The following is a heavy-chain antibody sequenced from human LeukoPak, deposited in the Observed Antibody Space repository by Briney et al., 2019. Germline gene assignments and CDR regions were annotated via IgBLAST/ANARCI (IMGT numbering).Heavy chain of an antibody. J-gene: IGHJ4*02. D-gene: IGHD1-26*01. CDR2: ISSSSTI. CDR3: AMGLSFDY. V-gene: IGHV3-48*01. CDR1: GFTFSSYS. Sequence: GGSLRLSCAASGFTFSSYSMNWVRQAPGKGLEWVSYISSSSTIYYADSVKGRFTISRDNAKDSLYLQMNSLRAEDTAVYYCAMGLSFDYWGQGTLVTVSS.